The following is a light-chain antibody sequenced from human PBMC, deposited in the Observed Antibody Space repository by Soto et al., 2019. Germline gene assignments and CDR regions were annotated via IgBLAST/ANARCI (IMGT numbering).Light chain of an antibody. CDR2: GAS. Sequence: EIVLTQSPGTLSLSPGERATLSCRASQTINRIYLAWYQHKPGQAPRLLFYGASSRATGIPDRFSGSGSATDFTLTISRLEPEDFAVYYCQQYSSSPYTLGQGTKLEIK. V-gene: IGKV3-20*01. CDR3: QQYSSSPYT. CDR1: QTINRIY. J-gene: IGKJ2*01.